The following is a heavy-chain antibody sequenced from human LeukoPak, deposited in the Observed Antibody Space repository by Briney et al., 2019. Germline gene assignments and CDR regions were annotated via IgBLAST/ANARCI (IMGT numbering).Heavy chain of an antibody. CDR3: ARGGSYTPY. Sequence: PSETLSLTCIVSGVSIGSYFWSCVRQPPGKGLEWIGYIYNRGSTNYNPSLKSRVTISVDTSKNQFSLKLNSVTAADTAVYYCARGGSYTPYWGQGTLVTVSS. CDR1: GVSIGSYF. J-gene: IGHJ4*02. D-gene: IGHD1-26*01. V-gene: IGHV4-59*08. CDR2: IYNRGST.